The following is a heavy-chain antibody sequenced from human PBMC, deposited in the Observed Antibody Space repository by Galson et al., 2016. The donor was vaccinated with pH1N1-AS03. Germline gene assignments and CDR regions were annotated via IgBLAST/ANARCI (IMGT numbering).Heavy chain of an antibody. Sequence: SETLSLTFTVSGDSVSGGTYYWNWIRQPPGKGLEWIGYIYYTGITNYNPSLESRLTISIDRSKNQISLTLGSVTAADTAMYYCARNGVLTGYHETGRERVDYWGQGTLVIVSS. CDR2: IYYTGIT. CDR1: GDSVSGGTYY. D-gene: IGHD3-9*01. J-gene: IGHJ4*02. V-gene: IGHV4-61*01. CDR3: ARNGVLTGYHETGRERVDY.